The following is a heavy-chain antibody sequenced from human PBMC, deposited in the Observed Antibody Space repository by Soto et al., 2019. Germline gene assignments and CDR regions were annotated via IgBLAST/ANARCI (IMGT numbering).Heavy chain of an antibody. CDR3: AKEHIQWELGKAFDI. CDR2: ISGSGGGT. J-gene: IGHJ3*02. V-gene: IGHV3-23*01. CDR1: GFTFSSYA. Sequence: EVQLLESGGGLVQPGGSLRLSCAASGFTFSSYAMSWVRQAPGKGLEWVSTISGSGGGTYYADSVKGRFTISRDNSKNTLYLKMNSLISEDKAVYYCAKEHIQWELGKAFDIWGQGTMVTVSS. D-gene: IGHD1-26*01.